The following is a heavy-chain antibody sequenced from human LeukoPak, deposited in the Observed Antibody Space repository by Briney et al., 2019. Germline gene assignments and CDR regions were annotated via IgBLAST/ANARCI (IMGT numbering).Heavy chain of an antibody. D-gene: IGHD3-10*01. J-gene: IGHJ4*02. Sequence: SETLSLTCTVSGASISSYYWSWIRQPPGKGLEWIGSVYFSGKTTYNPSLKSRVNISIDTSKSQFSLRLSSVTAADTAMYYCARDRFGELDYWGQGSLVTASS. V-gene: IGHV4-59*01. CDR1: GASISSYY. CDR3: ARDRFGELDY. CDR2: VYFSGKT.